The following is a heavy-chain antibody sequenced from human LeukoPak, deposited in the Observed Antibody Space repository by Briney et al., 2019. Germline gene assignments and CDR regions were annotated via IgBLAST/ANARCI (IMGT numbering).Heavy chain of an antibody. CDR2: MQSTGNS. CDR3: ARGKQHSYGRYFDH. Sequence: SETVSLTCSVSGDSISTYHWNWIRKPPGKGLEWIGYMQSTGNSKYNPSLRSRVNMFVDTSKNQAALILSSVTAADAAVYYCARGKQHSYGRYFDHWGQGALVTVSS. V-gene: IGHV4-59*01. CDR1: GDSISTYH. J-gene: IGHJ4*02. D-gene: IGHD3-16*01.